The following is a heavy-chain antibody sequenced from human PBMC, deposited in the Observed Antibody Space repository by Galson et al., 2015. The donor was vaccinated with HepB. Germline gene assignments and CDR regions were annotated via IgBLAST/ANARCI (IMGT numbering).Heavy chain of an antibody. V-gene: IGHV3-49*03. Sequence: SLRLSCAGSGFTFGDYAVSWFRQAPGKGLEWVGFIRSEPYGATTDYAASVRGRFIISRDDSNSIAYLQMNSLKTEDTAVHFCSRDEDYEYLWGSWFEYWGQGTLATVSS. D-gene: IGHD3-16*01. CDR2: IRSEPYGATT. CDR3: SRDEDYEYLWGSWFEY. J-gene: IGHJ4*02. CDR1: GFTFGDYA.